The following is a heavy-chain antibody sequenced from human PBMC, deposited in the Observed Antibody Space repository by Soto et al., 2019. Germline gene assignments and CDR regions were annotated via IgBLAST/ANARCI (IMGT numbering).Heavy chain of an antibody. Sequence: VQLVESGGNLVKPGGSLRLSCAASGFTFNAAWMSWVRQAPGKGLEWVGRIKSKTDGGTTDFAAPVKGRFSISRDDSKTTVYLQMNSLKIEDTDVYYCTTGLAAAGTNYWGQGTLVTVSA. V-gene: IGHV3-15*01. CDR2: IKSKTDGGTT. D-gene: IGHD6-13*01. CDR3: TTGLAAAGTNY. J-gene: IGHJ4*02. CDR1: GFTFNAAW.